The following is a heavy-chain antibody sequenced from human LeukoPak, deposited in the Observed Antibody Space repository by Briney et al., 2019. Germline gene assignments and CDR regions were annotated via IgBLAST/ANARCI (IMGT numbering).Heavy chain of an antibody. V-gene: IGHV3-7*01. J-gene: IGHJ4*02. D-gene: IGHD2-2*01. CDR2: IKQDGSQI. Sequence: GGSLRLSCATSGFTFSSYWMSWVRRAPGKGLEWVANIKQDGSQIFYVDSVKGRFTISRDTAKNSLSLQMNNLRAEDTAVYYCAREYCSGTSCYGYFDYWGQGTLVTVSS. CDR3: AREYCSGTSCYGYFDY. CDR1: GFTFSSYW.